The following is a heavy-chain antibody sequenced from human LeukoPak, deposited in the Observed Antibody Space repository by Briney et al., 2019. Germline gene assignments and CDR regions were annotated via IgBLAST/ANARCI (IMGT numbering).Heavy chain of an antibody. Sequence: PSETLSLTCTVSGGSISSYYWSWIRQPAGKGLEWIGHIYTSGSTNYNPSLKSRVTMSVDTSKSQFSLKLSSVTAADTAVYYCARGTMTTVTYYFDYWGQGTLVTVSS. CDR2: IYTSGST. CDR1: GGSISSYY. J-gene: IGHJ4*02. D-gene: IGHD4-17*01. V-gene: IGHV4-4*07. CDR3: ARGTMTTVTYYFDY.